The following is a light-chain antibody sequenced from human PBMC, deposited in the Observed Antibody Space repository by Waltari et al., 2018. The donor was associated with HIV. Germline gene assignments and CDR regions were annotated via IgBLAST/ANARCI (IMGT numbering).Light chain of an antibody. J-gene: IGLJ3*02. V-gene: IGLV10-54*01. Sequence: QAGLTQPPSVSKGLRQTATLTCTGNSNNVGFQGAAWLQQHQGHPPKLLSYRNNNRPSGISEGLSASRSGNTASLTITGLQPEDEADYYCSAWDSSLNAWVFGGGTKLTVL. CDR3: SAWDSSLNAWV. CDR1: SNNVGFQG. CDR2: RNN.